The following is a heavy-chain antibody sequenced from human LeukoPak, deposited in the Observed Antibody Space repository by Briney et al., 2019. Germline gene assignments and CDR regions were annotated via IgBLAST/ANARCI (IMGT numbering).Heavy chain of an antibody. D-gene: IGHD3-10*01. Sequence: GGSLRLSCAASGFTFSSYGMHWVRQAPGKGLEWVAVISHDGSNKYYADSVKGRFTISRDNSKNTLYLQMNSLRAEDTAVYYCAKDQYYYGSGLFWGQGTLVTVSS. J-gene: IGHJ4*02. V-gene: IGHV3-30*18. CDR2: ISHDGSNK. CDR3: AKDQYYYGSGLF. CDR1: GFTFSSYG.